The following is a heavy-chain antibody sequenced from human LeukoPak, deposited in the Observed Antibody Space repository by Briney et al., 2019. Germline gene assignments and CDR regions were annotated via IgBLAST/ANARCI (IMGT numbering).Heavy chain of an antibody. V-gene: IGHV4-59*08. D-gene: IGHD3-22*01. Sequence: SETLSLTCTVSGGSISSYYWSWIRQPPGKGLEWIGYIYYSGSTNYNPSLKSRVTISVDTSKNQFSLKLSSVTAADTAVYYCARGVSYYDSSGYYNEYFQHWGQGTLVTVSS. J-gene: IGHJ1*01. CDR3: ARGVSYYDSSGYYNEYFQH. CDR1: GGSISSYY. CDR2: IYYSGST.